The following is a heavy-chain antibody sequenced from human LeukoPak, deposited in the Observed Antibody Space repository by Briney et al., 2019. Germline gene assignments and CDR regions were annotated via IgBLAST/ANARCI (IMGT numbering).Heavy chain of an antibody. CDR3: ARSDGYGLVGI. Sequence: SETLSLTCTVSGFSIIRGYYWGWIRQPPGKGLEWIGSIHHSGNTYYNLSLKSRVTISVDTSKNQFSLKLSSVTAADTAVYYCARSDGYGLVGIWGQGTMVTVSS. J-gene: IGHJ3*02. CDR2: IHHSGNT. V-gene: IGHV4-38-2*02. CDR1: GFSIIRGYY. D-gene: IGHD3-10*01.